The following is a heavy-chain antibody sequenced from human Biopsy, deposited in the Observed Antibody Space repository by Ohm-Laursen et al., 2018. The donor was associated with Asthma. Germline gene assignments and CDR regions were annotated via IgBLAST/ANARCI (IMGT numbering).Heavy chain of an antibody. Sequence: SQTLSLTCPVSGGSTTSSSYYWGWIRQPPGKRMEWIGSMYHSGSPYYHPSLKSRATISVDTSKNQLSLKMSSVTAADTAVYFCVRHQYSSSWSTFDYWGQGALVTVSS. CDR1: GGSTTSSSYY. V-gene: IGHV4-39*01. D-gene: IGHD3-22*01. CDR3: VRHQYSSSWSTFDY. CDR2: MYHSGSP. J-gene: IGHJ4*02.